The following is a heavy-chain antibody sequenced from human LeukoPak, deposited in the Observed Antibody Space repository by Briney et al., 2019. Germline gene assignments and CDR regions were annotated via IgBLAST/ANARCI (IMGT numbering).Heavy chain of an antibody. V-gene: IGHV4-34*01. D-gene: IGHD3-3*01. CDR1: GGSFSGYY. CDR3: ARLVIRDFWSGSFRDYYGMDV. Sequence: PSETLSLTCAVYGGSFSGYYWGWIRQPPGKGLEWIGNINYSGSTYYNPSLKSRVTISVDTSKNQFSLKLSSVTAADTAVYHCARLVIRDFWSGSFRDYYGMDVWGQGTTVTVSS. J-gene: IGHJ6*02. CDR2: INYSGST.